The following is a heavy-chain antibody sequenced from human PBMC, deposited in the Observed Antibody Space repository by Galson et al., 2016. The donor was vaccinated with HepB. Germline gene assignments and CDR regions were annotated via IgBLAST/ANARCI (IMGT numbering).Heavy chain of an antibody. Sequence: SLRLSCAASGFTFSDYYMSWIRQAPGKGLEWVSYISGSGGLIYNADSVKGRFTISRDNAKNLVYLKMNSLRAEDTAVYDCASRGTHNYYDSSGYDYGDLGFFDYWGQGTLVTVSS. D-gene: IGHD3-22*01. V-gene: IGHV3-11*01. J-gene: IGHJ4*02. CDR1: GFTFSDYY. CDR3: ASRGTHNYYDSSGYDYGDLGFFDY. CDR2: ISGSGGLI.